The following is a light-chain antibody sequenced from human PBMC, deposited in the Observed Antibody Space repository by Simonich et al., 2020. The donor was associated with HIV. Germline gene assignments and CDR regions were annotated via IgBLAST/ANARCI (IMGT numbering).Light chain of an antibody. V-gene: IGLV1-40*01. CDR1: SSNIGAGYD. CDR3: QSYDSSLSGSGV. CDR2: GNS. J-gene: IGLJ3*02. Sequence: QSMLTQPPSVSGAPGQRVTISCTGSSSNIGAGYDVHWYQQLPGSAPKRLIYGNSNRPAGVPDRFSGSKSGTSASLAITGLQADDEADYYCQSYDSSLSGSGVFGGGTKLTVL.